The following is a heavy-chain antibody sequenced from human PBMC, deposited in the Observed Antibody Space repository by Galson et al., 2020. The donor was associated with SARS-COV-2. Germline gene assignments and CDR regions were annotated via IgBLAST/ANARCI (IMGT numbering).Heavy chain of an antibody. CDR2: IYHSGST. D-gene: IGHD6-19*01. J-gene: IGHJ6*03. V-gene: IGHV4-38-2*01. CDR3: ESLKYSSGWRPFYYYYMDV. CDR1: GYSISSGYY. Sequence: SETLSLTCAVSGYSISSGYYWGWIRQPPGKGLEWIGSIYHSGSTYYNPSLKSRVTIPVDTSKNQFSLKLSSVTAADTAVYYCESLKYSSGWRPFYYYYMDVWGKGTTVTISS.